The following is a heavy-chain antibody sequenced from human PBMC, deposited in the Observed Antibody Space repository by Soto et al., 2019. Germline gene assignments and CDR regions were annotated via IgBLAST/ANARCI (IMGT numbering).Heavy chain of an antibody. CDR2: IYTSASI. CDR3: ARDREAGYNFYYGMDV. CDR1: GADINTYS. D-gene: IGHD6-19*01. J-gene: IGHJ6*02. V-gene: IGHV4-4*07. Sequence: SETLSLTCSVSGADINTYSWTWIRQPAGKGLEWIGRIYTSASINYNPSLKGRVTLSVDTSTNQVSLRLASVTAADTAIYYCARDREAGYNFYYGMDVWRQGTTVTVSS.